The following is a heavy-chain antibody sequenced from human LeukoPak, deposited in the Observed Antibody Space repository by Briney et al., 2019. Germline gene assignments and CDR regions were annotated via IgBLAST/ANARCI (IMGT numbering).Heavy chain of an antibody. J-gene: IGHJ4*02. CDR2: ISYDGSNK. CDR1: GFTFSSYA. Sequence: GGSLRLSCAASGFTFSSYAMHWVRQAPGKGLEWVAVISYDGSNKYYADSVKGRFTISRDNSKNMLYLQMNSLRAEDTAVYYCASPFSTGYSSSGYVYWGQGTLVTVSS. D-gene: IGHD6-13*01. CDR3: ASPFSTGYSSSGYVY. V-gene: IGHV3-30-3*01.